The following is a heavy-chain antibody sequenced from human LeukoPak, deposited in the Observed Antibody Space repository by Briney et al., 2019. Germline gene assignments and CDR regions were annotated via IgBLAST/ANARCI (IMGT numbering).Heavy chain of an antibody. J-gene: IGHJ4*02. CDR1: VLPFRIYD. CDR3: ARVEASGYDYGAFDY. CDR2: VSYDGNAK. D-gene: IGHD5-12*01. Sequence: PGGSLRLLCASSVLPFRIYDMLCVRDARDKGLEWVAVVSYDGNAKHYRDSVKGRFTISRDNAKNALSVQMSSQSAEDTAIYFCARVEASGYDYGAFDYWGQGTLVTVSS. V-gene: IGHV3-30*03.